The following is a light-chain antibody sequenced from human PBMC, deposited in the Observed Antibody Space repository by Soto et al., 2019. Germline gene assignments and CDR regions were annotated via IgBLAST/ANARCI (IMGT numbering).Light chain of an antibody. J-gene: IGKJ4*01. CDR2: DAS. V-gene: IGKV3-11*01. Sequence: EIVLTQSPATLSLSPGERATLSCRASQSVSSYLAWYQQKPGQAPRLLIYDASNRATRIPARFSGSASGTDFTLTISSLEPEDFAVYYCQQRSNWPPLLTFGGGTKVEIK. CDR3: QQRSNWPPLLT. CDR1: QSVSSY.